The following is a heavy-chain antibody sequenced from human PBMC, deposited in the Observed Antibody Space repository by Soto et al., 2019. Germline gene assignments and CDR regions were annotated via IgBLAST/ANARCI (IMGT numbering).Heavy chain of an antibody. Sequence: ASVKVSCKASGYTFTSYDINWVRQATGQGLEWMGWMNPNSGNTGYAQKFQGRVTMTRNTSISTAYMELSSLRSEDTAVYYCARGEGVPAASAPYYYYMDVWGKGTTVTVSS. V-gene: IGHV1-8*01. D-gene: IGHD2-2*01. J-gene: IGHJ6*03. CDR3: ARGEGVPAASAPYYYYMDV. CDR1: GYTFTSYD. CDR2: MNPNSGNT.